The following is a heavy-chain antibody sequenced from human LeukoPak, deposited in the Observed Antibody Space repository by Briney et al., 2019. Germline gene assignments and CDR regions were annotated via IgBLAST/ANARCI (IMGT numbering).Heavy chain of an antibody. CDR2: ISYDGGEK. CDR1: GYTFSHYG. J-gene: IGHJ6*02. CDR3: AKHAASLYCSGDSCYTYGMDV. V-gene: IGHV3-30*18. D-gene: IGHD2-15*01. Sequence: GGSLRLSCAASGYTFSHYGMHWVRQAPGKGLEWVSVISYDGGEKYYADSARGRFTISRDNSENTLYLQVDSLRAEDTAVYYCAKHAASLYCSGDSCYTYGMDVWGQGTTVTVSS.